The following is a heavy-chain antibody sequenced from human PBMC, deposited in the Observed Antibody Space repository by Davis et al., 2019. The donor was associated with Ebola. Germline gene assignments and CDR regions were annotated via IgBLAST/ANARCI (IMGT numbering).Heavy chain of an antibody. V-gene: IGHV4-61*02. Sequence: SETLSLTCTVSGGSISSGSYYWSWIRQPAGKGLEWIGRIYSSDNINYSPSFRSRVTLSIDTSKNQISLKMNSMTAADTAVYYCARTTVIMGTYYYYSMDVWGKGTTVTVSS. CDR3: ARTTVIMGTYYYYSMDV. CDR1: GGSISSGSYY. J-gene: IGHJ6*03. D-gene: IGHD4-11*01. CDR2: IYSSDNI.